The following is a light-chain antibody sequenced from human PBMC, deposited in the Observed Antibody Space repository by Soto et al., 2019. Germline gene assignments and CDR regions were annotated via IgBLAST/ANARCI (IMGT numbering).Light chain of an antibody. V-gene: IGKV3-20*01. J-gene: IGKJ1*01. CDR2: GAS. CDR1: QSVSSSS. CDR3: QQYGSSRWT. Sequence: EIVLTQSPGTLSLSPGERAPLSCRASQSVSSSSLAWYHQTRGQAPRLLIYGASSRAPGIPDRFGGSGSGTDFTLTISRLEPEDFAVYYCQQYGSSRWTFGQGTKVEIK.